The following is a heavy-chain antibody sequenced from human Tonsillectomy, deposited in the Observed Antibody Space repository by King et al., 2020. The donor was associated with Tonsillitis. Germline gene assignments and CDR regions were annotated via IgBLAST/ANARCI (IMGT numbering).Heavy chain of an antibody. J-gene: IGHJ4*02. CDR1: GFTFSSYN. V-gene: IGHV3-21*01. CDR2: ISSSSSDM. Sequence: QLVQSGGGLVKPGGSLRLSRAASGFTFSSYNMNWVRQAPGKGLEWVSSISSSSSDMYYADSLKGRFTISRDNAKNSLYLQMNSLRAADTAVYYCARGYSGTYYVDYWGQGTLVTVSS. D-gene: IGHD1-26*01. CDR3: ARGYSGTYYVDY.